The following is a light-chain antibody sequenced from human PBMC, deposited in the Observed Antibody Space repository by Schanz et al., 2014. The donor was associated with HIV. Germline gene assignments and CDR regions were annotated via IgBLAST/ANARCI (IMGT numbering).Light chain of an antibody. J-gene: IGKJ1*01. V-gene: IGKV3-15*01. Sequence: EIVMTQFPATLSVSPGERVTLFCRASQSISNNLGWYQQKSGQAPRLLIYDASTRATGIPARFSGSGSGTDFTLTISRVEPEDYAVYYCQYYGSPPWTFGQGTKVEVK. CDR2: DAS. CDR1: QSISNN. CDR3: QYYGSPPWT.